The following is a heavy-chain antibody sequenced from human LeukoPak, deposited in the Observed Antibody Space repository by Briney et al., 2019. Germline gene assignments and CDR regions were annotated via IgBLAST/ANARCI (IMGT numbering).Heavy chain of an antibody. CDR1: GGSVSSGSYY. J-gene: IGHJ6*02. CDR3: ARERYYDSSGSLPSYYYYGMDV. D-gene: IGHD3-22*01. CDR2: IYYSGST. Sequence: SETLSLTCTVSGGSVSSGSYYWSWIRQPPGKGLEWIGYIYYSGSTNYNPSLKSRVTISVDTSKNQFSLKLSSVTAADTAVYYCARERYYDSSGSLPSYYYYGMDVWGQGTTVTVSS. V-gene: IGHV4-61*01.